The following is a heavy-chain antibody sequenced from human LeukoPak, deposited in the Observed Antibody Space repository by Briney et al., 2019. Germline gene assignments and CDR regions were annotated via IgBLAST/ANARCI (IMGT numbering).Heavy chain of an antibody. CDR1: GYLFTDYY. Sequence: ASGKVSFKTSGYLFTDYYIHWVRPAPGQGLGGMGWINPKTCDTNSAQKFQRWVTMTRDTAISTAYMELNRLALDDTAVYYCARVVYSHGYCDRVTCPNWFDPWGQGTLVTVSS. CDR3: ARVVYSHGYCDRVTCPNWFDP. V-gene: IGHV1-2*04. D-gene: IGHD2-2*03. J-gene: IGHJ5*02. CDR2: INPKTCDT.